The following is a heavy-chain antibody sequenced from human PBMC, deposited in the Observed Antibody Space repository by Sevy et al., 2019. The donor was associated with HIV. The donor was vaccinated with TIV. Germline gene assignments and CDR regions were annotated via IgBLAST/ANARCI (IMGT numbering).Heavy chain of an antibody. V-gene: IGHV4-38-2*02. CDR3: ISSNYTVTSNGP. J-gene: IGHJ5*02. D-gene: IGHD3-22*01. Sequence: SENLSLTCTVSGYSISSGYYWGWIRQPPGKGLEWIGTIYHSGSTYYNPSLKSRVTISVDTSKNPFSLKLSSVTAADTAVYYCISSNYTVTSNGPWGQGTLVTVSS. CDR1: GYSISSGYY. CDR2: IYHSGST.